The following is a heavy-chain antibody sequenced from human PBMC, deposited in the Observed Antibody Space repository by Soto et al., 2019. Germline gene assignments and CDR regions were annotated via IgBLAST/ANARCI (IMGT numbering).Heavy chain of an antibody. D-gene: IGHD6-6*01. V-gene: IGHV1-69*13. CDR2: IITIVGTA. Sequence: PVKPSSKASRGAYSSCSLSSVRHDHGQGLAWLGGIITIVGTANYEQKFQGRVTITADESTSTAYMELSSLRSEDTAVYYCASDNRIAARSAYYYYSGMDVWGQGTTVTGSS. CDR1: RGAYSSCS. J-gene: IGHJ6*02. CDR3: ASDNRIAARSAYYYYSGMDV.